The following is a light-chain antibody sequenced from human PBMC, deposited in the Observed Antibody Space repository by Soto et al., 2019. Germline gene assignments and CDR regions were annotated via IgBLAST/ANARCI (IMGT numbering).Light chain of an antibody. Sequence: IQLTQSPSSLSASVGDRVSITCRASQDIKTYLSWYQQKQGKAPKLLISGTFTLQSGVPSRFNGSGSGTDFTLTISRLQPEDFATYYCQHLNKYPPFTFGPGTKVDLE. J-gene: IGKJ3*01. CDR3: QHLNKYPPFT. CDR1: QDIKTY. CDR2: GTF. V-gene: IGKV1-9*01.